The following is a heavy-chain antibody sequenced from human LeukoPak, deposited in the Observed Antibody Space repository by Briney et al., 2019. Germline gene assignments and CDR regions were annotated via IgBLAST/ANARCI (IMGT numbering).Heavy chain of an antibody. Sequence: ASVKVSFKASGGTFSSYAISWVRQAPGQGLEWMGGIIPIFGTANYAQKFQGRVTITTDESTSTAYMELSSLRSEDTAVYYCASRTWSKAGALFDYWGQGTLVTVSS. D-gene: IGHD1-26*01. V-gene: IGHV1-69*05. CDR3: ASRTWSKAGALFDY. J-gene: IGHJ4*02. CDR1: GGTFSSYA. CDR2: IIPIFGTA.